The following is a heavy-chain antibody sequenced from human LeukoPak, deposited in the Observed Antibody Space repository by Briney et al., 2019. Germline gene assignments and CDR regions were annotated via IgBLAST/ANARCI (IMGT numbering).Heavy chain of an antibody. CDR3: ARHSRFNGDY. V-gene: IGHV4-34*01. CDR2: INHSGST. D-gene: IGHD2-8*01. J-gene: IGHJ4*02. Sequence: MSGGSLRLSCAASGFTFSSYGMSWVRQPPGKGLGWIGEINHSGSTNYNPSLKSRVTISVDTSKNQFSLKLSSVTAADTAVYYCARHSRFNGDYWGQGTLVTVSS. CDR1: GFTFSSYG.